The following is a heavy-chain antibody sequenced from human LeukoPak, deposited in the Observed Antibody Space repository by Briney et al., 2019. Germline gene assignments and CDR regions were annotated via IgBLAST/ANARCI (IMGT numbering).Heavy chain of an antibody. Sequence: PGGSLRLSCAASGFTFPNYWMSWVRQAPGKGLEWVANIKQDGSDKYYVDSVKGRFTISRDNAKNSLDLQMNSLRAEDTAVYYCARSRDVFAYWGQGTLVTVSS. CDR3: ARSRDVFAY. CDR1: GFTFPNYW. J-gene: IGHJ4*02. V-gene: IGHV3-7*01. CDR2: IKQDGSDK.